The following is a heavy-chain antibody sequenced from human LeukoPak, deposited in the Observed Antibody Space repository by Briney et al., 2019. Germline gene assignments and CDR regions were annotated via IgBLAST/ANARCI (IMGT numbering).Heavy chain of an antibody. CDR1: GGSISSSSYY. Sequence: SETLSLTCTVFGGSISSSSYYWGWIRQPPGKGLEWIGSIYYSGSTYYNPSLKSRVTISVDTSKNQFSLKLSSVTAADTAVYYCARRIGTMVRGASSGFDPWGQGTLVTVSS. J-gene: IGHJ5*02. D-gene: IGHD3-10*01. CDR3: ARRIGTMVRGASSGFDP. V-gene: IGHV4-39*01. CDR2: IYYSGST.